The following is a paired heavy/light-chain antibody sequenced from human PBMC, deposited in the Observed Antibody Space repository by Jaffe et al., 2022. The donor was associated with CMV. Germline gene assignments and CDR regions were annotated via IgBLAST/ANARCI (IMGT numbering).Heavy chain of an antibody. CDR3: ARDDCSGGSCYQLYYYYYGMDV. J-gene: IGHJ6*02. D-gene: IGHD2-15*01. CDR1: GFTFSSYG. V-gene: IGHV3-33*01. Sequence: QVQLVESGGGVVQPGRSLRLSCAASGFTFSSYGMHWVRQAPGKGLEWVAVIWYDGSNKYYADSVKGRFTISRDNSKNTLYLQMNSLRAEDTAVYYCARDDCSGGSCYQLYYYYYGMDVWGQGTTVTVSS. CDR2: IWYDGSNK.
Light chain of an antibody. CDR1: QSIGSS. Sequence: EIVLTQSPDFQSVTPKEKVTITCRASQSIGSSLHWYQQKPDQSPKLLIKYASQSISGVPSRFSGSGSGTDFTLTINSLEAEDAATYYCHQSSSLPFTFGPGTKVDIK. J-gene: IGKJ3*01. CDR3: HQSSSLPFT. CDR2: YAS. V-gene: IGKV6-21*02.